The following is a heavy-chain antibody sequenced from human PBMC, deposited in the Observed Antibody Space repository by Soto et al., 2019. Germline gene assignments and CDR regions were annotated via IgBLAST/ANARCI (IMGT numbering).Heavy chain of an antibody. CDR1: GGSISSSSYY. Sequence: SETLSLTCTVSGGSISSSSYYWGWIRQPPGKGLEWIGSIYYSGSTYYNPSLKSRVTISVATSKNQFSLKRSSVTAADTAVYYCARRRGYSYGYAFDIWGQGTMVTVSS. CDR3: ARRRGYSYGYAFDI. CDR2: IYYSGST. J-gene: IGHJ3*02. D-gene: IGHD5-18*01. V-gene: IGHV4-39*01.